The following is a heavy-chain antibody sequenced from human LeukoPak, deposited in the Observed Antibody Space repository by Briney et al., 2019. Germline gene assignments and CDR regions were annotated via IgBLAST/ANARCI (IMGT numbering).Heavy chain of an antibody. Sequence: ASVKVSCKVSGYTLTELSMHWVRHAPGKGLEWMGGFDPEDGETIYAQKFQGRVTMTEDTSTDTAYMELSSLRSEDTAVYYCATDQIAVAATSDAFDIWGQGTMVTVSA. D-gene: IGHD6-19*01. CDR1: GYTLTELS. J-gene: IGHJ3*02. CDR2: FDPEDGET. V-gene: IGHV1-24*01. CDR3: ATDQIAVAATSDAFDI.